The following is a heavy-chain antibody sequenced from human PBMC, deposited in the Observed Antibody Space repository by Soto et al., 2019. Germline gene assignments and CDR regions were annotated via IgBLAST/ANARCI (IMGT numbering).Heavy chain of an antibody. V-gene: IGHV1-58*01. CDR1: GFRLTNSA. J-gene: IGHJ3*01. D-gene: IGHD2-21*02. CDR2: IIVGXXRX. Sequence: SVEVSRKTSGFRLTNSAVPWVRQARGQRLEWIGWIIVGXXRXXXXXEXXXRVTISRDTSTSTAYRELSGLRSEDTAMYYCVAELYSGGGCCSFDFWGQGTMVTVSS. CDR3: VAELYSGGGCCSFDF.